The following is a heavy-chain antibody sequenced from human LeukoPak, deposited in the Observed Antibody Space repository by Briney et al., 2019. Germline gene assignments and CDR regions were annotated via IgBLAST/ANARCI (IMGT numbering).Heavy chain of an antibody. CDR1: GFTLSSYE. D-gene: IGHD3-10*01. CDR2: ISSSGSTI. V-gene: IGHV3-48*03. CDR3: ARESGSGSYKWRGVYFDY. J-gene: IGHJ4*02. Sequence: GGSLRLSCAASGFTLSSYEMNWVRQAPGKGLEWVSYISSSGSTIYYADSVKGRFTISRDNAKNSLYLQMNSLRAEDTAVYYCARESGSGSYKWRGVYFDYWGQGTLVTVSS.